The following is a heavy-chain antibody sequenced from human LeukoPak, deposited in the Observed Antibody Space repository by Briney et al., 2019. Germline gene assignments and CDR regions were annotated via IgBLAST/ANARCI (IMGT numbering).Heavy chain of an antibody. J-gene: IGHJ3*02. Sequence: PGGSLRLSCAASAFTFSSYAMHWVRQAPGKGLEWVAVMWYDGSNEYYADSVKGRFTISRDNSKNTLYLQMNSVRAEDTAVYYCAKESEAFDIWGQGTMVTVSS. CDR2: MWYDGSNE. CDR3: AKESEAFDI. CDR1: AFTFSSYA. V-gene: IGHV3-33*06.